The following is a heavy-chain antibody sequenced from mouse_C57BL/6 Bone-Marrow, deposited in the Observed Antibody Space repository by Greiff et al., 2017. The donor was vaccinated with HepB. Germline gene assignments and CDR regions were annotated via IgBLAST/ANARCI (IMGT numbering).Heavy chain of an antibody. CDR3: ARGDYYGSSSGYFDY. CDR2: IYPRSGNT. CDR1: GYTFTSYG. V-gene: IGHV1-81*01. J-gene: IGHJ2*01. Sequence: VKVVESGAELARPGASVKLSCKASGYTFTSYGISWVKQRTGQGLEWIGEIYPRSGNTYYNEKFKGKATLTADKSSSTAYMELRSLTSEDSAVYFCARGDYYGSSSGYFDYWGQGTTLTVSS. D-gene: IGHD1-1*01.